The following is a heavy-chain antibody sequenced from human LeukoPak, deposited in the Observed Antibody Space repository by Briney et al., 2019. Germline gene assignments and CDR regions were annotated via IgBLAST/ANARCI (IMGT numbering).Heavy chain of an antibody. CDR3: AKDLGFEYSGDHLDY. CDR2: ISWNSGSI. Sequence: PGGSLRLSCAASGFTFDDYAMHWVRQAPGKGLEWVSGISWNSGSIGYADSVKGRFTISRDNAKNSLYLQMNSLRAEDTALYYCAKDLGFEYSGDHLDYWGQGTLVTVSS. D-gene: IGHD4-17*01. V-gene: IGHV3-9*01. CDR1: GFTFDDYA. J-gene: IGHJ4*02.